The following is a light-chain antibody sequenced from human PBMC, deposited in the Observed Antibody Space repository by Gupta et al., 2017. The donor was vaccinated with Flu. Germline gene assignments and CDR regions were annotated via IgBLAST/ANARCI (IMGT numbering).Light chain of an antibody. V-gene: IGKV1-5*03. CDR3: QQYHTFPWM. CDR2: KVS. CDR1: QSLDNW. J-gene: IGKJ1*01. Sequence: DIQMTQSPSTLSASVVDRVTITCRASQSLDNWLAWFQQKPGQAPNLLIYKVSNLESGVPSRFSGSGSGTEFTLTISSLQPEDFATYYCQQYHTFPWMFGQGTKVEIE.